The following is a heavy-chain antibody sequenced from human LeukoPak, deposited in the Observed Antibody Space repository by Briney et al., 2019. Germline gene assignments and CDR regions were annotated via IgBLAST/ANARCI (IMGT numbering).Heavy chain of an antibody. CDR2: ISSSGGAI. D-gene: IGHD3-22*01. Sequence: AGGSLRLSCAASGFTFRNYEMNWVRQAPGKGLEWVSYISSSGGAIYFADSVKGRFTISRDNTKNSLYLQMNSLRAEDTGVYYCARGPPNYFDSSGYLYLWGQGTLVTVSS. CDR3: ARGPPNYFDSSGYLYL. CDR1: GFTFRNYE. J-gene: IGHJ4*02. V-gene: IGHV3-48*03.